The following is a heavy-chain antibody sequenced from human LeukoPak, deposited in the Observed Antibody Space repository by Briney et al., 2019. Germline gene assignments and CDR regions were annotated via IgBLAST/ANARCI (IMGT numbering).Heavy chain of an antibody. J-gene: IGHJ5*02. CDR1: GYTFTSYY. Sequence: ASVKVSCKASGYTFTSYYMHWVRQAPGQGLEWMGIINPSGGSTSYAQKFQGRVTMTRDTSISTAYMELSRLRSDDTAVYYCARDYCSSTSCYLARWFDPWGQGTLVTVSS. V-gene: IGHV1-46*01. CDR3: ARDYCSSTSCYLARWFDP. D-gene: IGHD2-2*01. CDR2: INPSGGST.